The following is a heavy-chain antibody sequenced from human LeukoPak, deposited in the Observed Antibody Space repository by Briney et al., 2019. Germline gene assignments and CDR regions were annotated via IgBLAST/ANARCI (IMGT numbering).Heavy chain of an antibody. CDR1: GFTFSSYW. Sequence: GGSLRLSCAASGFTFSSYWMSWVRQAPGKGLKWVSVIYSGGSTYYADSVKGRFTISRDNSKNTLYLQMNSLRAEDTAVYYCARDQVVGATIAYYGMDVWSQGTTVTVS. CDR2: IYSGGST. CDR3: ARDQVVGATIAYYGMDV. D-gene: IGHD1-26*01. V-gene: IGHV3-53*01. J-gene: IGHJ6*02.